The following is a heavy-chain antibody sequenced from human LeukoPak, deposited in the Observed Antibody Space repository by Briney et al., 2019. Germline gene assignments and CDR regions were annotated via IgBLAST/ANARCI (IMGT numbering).Heavy chain of an antibody. Sequence: PGGSLRLSCAASGLTFSSYWMSWVRQAPGKGLEWVAHIKQDGSEKYYVDSVKGRFTISRDNAKNSLYLQMNSLRAEDTAVYYCARGLPDYDFWSGYYTPHFDYWGQGTLVTVSS. J-gene: IGHJ4*02. V-gene: IGHV3-7*01. CDR1: GLTFSSYW. CDR3: ARGLPDYDFWSGYYTPHFDY. CDR2: IKQDGSEK. D-gene: IGHD3-3*01.